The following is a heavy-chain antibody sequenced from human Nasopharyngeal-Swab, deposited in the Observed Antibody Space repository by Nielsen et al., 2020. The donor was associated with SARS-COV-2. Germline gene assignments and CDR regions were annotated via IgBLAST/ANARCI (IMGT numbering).Heavy chain of an antibody. CDR3: ARSEGYCSGGSCLGGYGMDV. CDR1: GYTFTGYY. D-gene: IGHD2-15*01. Sequence: ASVKVSCKASGYTFTGYYMHWVRQAPGQGPEWMGWINPNSGGTNYAQKFQGWVTMTRDTSISTAYMELSRLRSDDTAVYYCARSEGYCSGGSCLGGYGMDVWGQGTTVTVSS. V-gene: IGHV1-2*04. J-gene: IGHJ6*02. CDR2: INPNSGGT.